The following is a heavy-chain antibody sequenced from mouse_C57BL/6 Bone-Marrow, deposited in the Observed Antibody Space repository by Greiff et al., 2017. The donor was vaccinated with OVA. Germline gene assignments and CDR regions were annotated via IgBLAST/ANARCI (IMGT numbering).Heavy chain of an antibody. CDR1: GFTFSSYT. J-gene: IGHJ1*03. CDR3: ARRLEYYYGSSWYFDV. V-gene: IGHV5-9*01. CDR2: ISGGGGNT. Sequence: EVKVVESGGGLVKPGGSLKLSCAASGFTFSSYTMSWVRQTPEKRLEWVATISGGGGNTYYPDSVKGRFTISRDKAKNTLYLQMSSMRTEDTALYDCARRLEYYYGSSWYFDVWGTGTTVTVSS. D-gene: IGHD1-1*01.